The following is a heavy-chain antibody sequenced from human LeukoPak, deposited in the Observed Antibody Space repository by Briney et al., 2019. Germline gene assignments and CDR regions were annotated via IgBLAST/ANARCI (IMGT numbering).Heavy chain of an antibody. CDR1: EFTFSRYS. J-gene: IGHJ4*02. V-gene: IGHV3-21*01. CDR3: ARGRGIVATMGFDY. D-gene: IGHD5-12*01. CDR2: ISATGIYR. Sequence: PGGSLRLSCAASEFTFSRYSMNWVRQAPGKGLEWVSSISATGIYRYYVDSVKGRFTISRDNAKNSLYLQMNSLRAEDTAVYYCARGRGIVATMGFDYWGQGTLVTVSS.